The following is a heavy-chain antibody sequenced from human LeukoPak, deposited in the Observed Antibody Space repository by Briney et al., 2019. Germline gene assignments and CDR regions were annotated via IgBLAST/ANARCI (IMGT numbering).Heavy chain of an antibody. CDR1: GGSFSGYY. J-gene: IGHJ4*02. CDR3: ARGERRLQFAHYFDY. Sequence: SETLSLTCVVYGGSFSGYYWSWIRQPPGKGLEWIGEINHSGSTNYNPSLKSRVTISVDTSKNQFSLKLSSVTAADTAVYYCARGERRLQFAHYFDYWGQGTLVTVSS. CDR2: INHSGST. V-gene: IGHV4-34*01. D-gene: IGHD5-24*01.